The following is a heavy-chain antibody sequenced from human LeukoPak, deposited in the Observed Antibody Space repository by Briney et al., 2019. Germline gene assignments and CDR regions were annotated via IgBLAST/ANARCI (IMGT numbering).Heavy chain of an antibody. V-gene: IGHV3-21*01. Sequence: NPGGSLRLSCAASGFTFSSYSMNWVRQAPGKGLEWVSSISSSSSYIYYADSVKGRFTISRDNAKNSLYLQMNSLRAEDTAVYYCTRHALRGGLRGGAYYYYMDVWGKGTTVTVSS. D-gene: IGHD5-12*01. CDR2: ISSSSSYI. CDR3: TRHALRGGLRGGAYYYYMDV. J-gene: IGHJ6*03. CDR1: GFTFSSYS.